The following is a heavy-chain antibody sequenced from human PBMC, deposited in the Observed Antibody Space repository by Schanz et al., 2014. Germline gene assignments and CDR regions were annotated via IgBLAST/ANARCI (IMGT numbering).Heavy chain of an antibody. V-gene: IGHV3-21*01. J-gene: IGHJ4*02. CDR1: GFIFTSYS. CDR3: AREYASTWFESYVMAGRIDN. Sequence: EVQLVESGGGLVKSGGSLRLSCATSGFIFTSYSMHWVRQAPGKGLEWVSSISSSSNYYYYADSVKGRFTISRDAAKDSLFLQMTSLRADDTAVYFCAREYASTWFESYVMAGRIDNWGQGTLVTVSS. CDR2: ISSSSNYY. D-gene: IGHD2-8*01.